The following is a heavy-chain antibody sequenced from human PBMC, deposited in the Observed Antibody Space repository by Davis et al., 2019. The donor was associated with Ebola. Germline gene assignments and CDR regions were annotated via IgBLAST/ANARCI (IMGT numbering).Heavy chain of an antibody. V-gene: IGHV4-34*01. D-gene: IGHD2-2*01. CDR1: GGSFSGYY. CDR2: INHSGIT. Sequence: PSETLSLTCAVYGGSFSGYYWSWIRQPPGKGLEWIGEINHSGITNYNPSLKSRVTISVGTSKNQFSLKLNSVTAADTAVYYCARGGFLGYCSSTTCPPSMPDYWGQGTLVTVSS. J-gene: IGHJ4*02. CDR3: ARGGFLGYCSSTTCPPSMPDY.